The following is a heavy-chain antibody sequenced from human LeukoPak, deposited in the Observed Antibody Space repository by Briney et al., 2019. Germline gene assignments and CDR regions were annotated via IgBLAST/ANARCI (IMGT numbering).Heavy chain of an antibody. D-gene: IGHD1-26*01. J-gene: IGHJ4*02. CDR1: GFTFSSYW. V-gene: IGHV3-7*01. CDR2: IKQDGSEK. Sequence: GGSLRLSCAASGFTFSSYWMSWVRQAPGKGLEWVANIKQDGSEKYYVDSVKGRFTISRDNAKNSLYLQMNSLRAEDTAVYYCAREGGEWELLRTFDCWGQGTLVTVSS. CDR3: AREGGEWELLRTFDC.